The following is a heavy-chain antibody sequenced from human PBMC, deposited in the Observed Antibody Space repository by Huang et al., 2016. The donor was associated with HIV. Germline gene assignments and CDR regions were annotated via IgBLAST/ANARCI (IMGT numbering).Heavy chain of an antibody. J-gene: IGHJ6*02. V-gene: IGHV4-39*01. CDR1: GGSISSSSSY. D-gene: IGHD6-19*01. Sequence: LQLQESGPGLVKSSETLSLICTVSGGSISSSSSYWGWIRQPPGKGPEWIGSIYYSGNPAYHPPPNSRVTISVDTSKNQFSLKVNSVTAADTAVYYCARHGRVAGHYYNNMDVWGRGTTVTVSS. CDR3: ARHGRVAGHYYNNMDV. CDR2: IYYSGNP.